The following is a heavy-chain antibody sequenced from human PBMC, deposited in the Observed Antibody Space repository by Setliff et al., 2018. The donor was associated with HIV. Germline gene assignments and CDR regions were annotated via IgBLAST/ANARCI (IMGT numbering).Heavy chain of an antibody. CDR1: GGTFNINA. CDR2: IIPLFGTA. CDR3: SKVSEHRTSSGSFYYYMYV. Sequence: ASVKVSCKASGGTFNINAVTWVRLAPGQGLEWVGAIIPLFGTANYAQKFQGRVTITADDSTSTVYMEVRSLRSADTAVYYCSKVSEHRTSSGSFYYYMYVWGEGTTVTVSS. J-gene: IGHJ6*03. V-gene: IGHV1-69*13. D-gene: IGHD6-6*01.